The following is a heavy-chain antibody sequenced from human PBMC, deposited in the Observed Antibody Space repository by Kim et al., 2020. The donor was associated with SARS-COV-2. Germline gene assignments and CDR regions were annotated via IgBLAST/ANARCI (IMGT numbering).Heavy chain of an antibody. CDR1: GGSISSYY. D-gene: IGHD3-3*01. CDR2: XYYSGST. J-gene: IGHJ5*02. V-gene: IGHV4-59*01. CDR3: AXGSSLTIFGXVGWFDP. Sequence: SETLSLTCTVSGGSISSYYWSWIRQPPGKGLEWIGYXYYSGSTNYNPSLKSRVTISVDXSKNQFSLKLSSVTAADTAVYYCAXGSSLTIFGXVGWFDPWGQGTLVTVSS.